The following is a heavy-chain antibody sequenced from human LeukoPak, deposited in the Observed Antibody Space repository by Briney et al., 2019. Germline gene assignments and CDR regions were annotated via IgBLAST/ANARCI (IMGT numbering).Heavy chain of an antibody. V-gene: IGHV4-4*07. J-gene: IGHJ3*02. CDR2: IYTSGST. D-gene: IGHD3-22*01. Sequence: SETLSLTCTVSGGSISSYYWSWIRQPAGKRLEWIGRIYTSGSTNYNPSLKSRVTISVDRSKNQFSLKLSSVTAADTAVYYCARGYGGTGYYDSSGDAFDIWGQGTMVTVSS. CDR3: ARGYGGTGYYDSSGDAFDI. CDR1: GGSISSYY.